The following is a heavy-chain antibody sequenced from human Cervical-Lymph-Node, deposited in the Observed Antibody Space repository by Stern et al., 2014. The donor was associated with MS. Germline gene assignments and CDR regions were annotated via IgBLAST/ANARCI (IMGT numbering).Heavy chain of an antibody. CDR1: GFIFSSYA. Sequence: DQLVESGGGLVQPGRSLRLSCAASGFIFSSYAMYWVRQAPGKGLDWVAFLSNGSGKIFYADSVKGRFTISRDNSNNTLYLQMNSLRPEDTAVYYCARDACRGGGCYFRYWGQGILITVSS. CDR3: ARDACRGGGCYFRY. CDR2: LSNGSGKI. D-gene: IGHD2-15*01. V-gene: IGHV3-30*04. J-gene: IGHJ4*02.